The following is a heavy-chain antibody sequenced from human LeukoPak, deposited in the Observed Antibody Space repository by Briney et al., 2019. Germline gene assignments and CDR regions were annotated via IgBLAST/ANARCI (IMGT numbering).Heavy chain of an antibody. V-gene: IGHV3-30-3*01. Sequence: GGSLRLSCAASGFTFSSYAMHWVRQAPGKGLEWVAVISYDGSNKYYADSVKGRFTISRDNSKNTLYLQMNSLRAEDTAVYYCARVGYSYVIFDYWGQGTLVTVSS. CDR3: ARVGYSYVIFDY. J-gene: IGHJ4*02. D-gene: IGHD5-18*01. CDR2: ISYDGSNK. CDR1: GFTFSSYA.